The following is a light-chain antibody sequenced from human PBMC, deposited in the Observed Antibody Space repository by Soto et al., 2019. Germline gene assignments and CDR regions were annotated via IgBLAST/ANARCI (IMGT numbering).Light chain of an antibody. Sequence: EIVMTQSPATLSVSPGGRATLSCRASQNIRRNLAWYQQKPGQAPRLLIYGASTRAAIIPARFSGSGSGTEFTLTISSLQSEDFAVYYCQQYNKWPRTFGQGTKVEIK. J-gene: IGKJ1*01. V-gene: IGKV3-15*01. CDR1: QNIRRN. CDR2: GAS. CDR3: QQYNKWPRT.